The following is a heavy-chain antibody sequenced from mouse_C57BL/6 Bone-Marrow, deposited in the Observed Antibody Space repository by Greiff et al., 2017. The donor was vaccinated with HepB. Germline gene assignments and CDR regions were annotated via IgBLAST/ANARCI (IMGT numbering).Heavy chain of an antibody. V-gene: IGHV14-4*01. Sequence: EVKLMESGAELVRPGASVKLSCTASGFNIKDDYMHWVKQRPEQGLEWIGWIDPENGDTEYASKFQGKATITADTSSNTAYLQLSSLTSEDTAVYYCTTGSSGLYAMDYWGQGTSVTVSS. J-gene: IGHJ4*01. CDR3: TTGSSGLYAMDY. D-gene: IGHD1-3*01. CDR1: GFNIKDDY. CDR2: IDPENGDT.